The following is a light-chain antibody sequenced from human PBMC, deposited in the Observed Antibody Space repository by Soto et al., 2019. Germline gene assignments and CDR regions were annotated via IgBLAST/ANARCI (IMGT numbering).Light chain of an antibody. CDR1: QSVRSSY. CDR2: GAS. CDR3: LQYNNWPWT. V-gene: IGKV3-20*01. J-gene: IGKJ1*01. Sequence: EIVLTQSPGTLSLSPGERATLSCRASQSVRSSYLAWYQQNAGQAPRLLIYGASSRATGIPDRFSGSGSGTDFTLTISRLEPEDFAVYYCLQYNNWPWTFGQGTKVEIK.